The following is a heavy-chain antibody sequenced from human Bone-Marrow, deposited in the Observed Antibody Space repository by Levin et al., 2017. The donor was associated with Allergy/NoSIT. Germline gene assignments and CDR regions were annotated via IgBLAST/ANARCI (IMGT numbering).Heavy chain of an antibody. V-gene: IGHV1-2*02. Sequence: ASVKVSCKASGYTFTGYYMHWVRQAPGQGLEWMGWINPNSGGTNYAQKFQGRVTMTRDTSISTAYMELSRLRSDDTAVYYCARERSGYYAYYYYGMDVWGQGTTVTVSS. CDR1: GYTFTGYY. D-gene: IGHD3-22*01. CDR3: ARERSGYYAYYYYGMDV. CDR2: INPNSGGT. J-gene: IGHJ6*02.